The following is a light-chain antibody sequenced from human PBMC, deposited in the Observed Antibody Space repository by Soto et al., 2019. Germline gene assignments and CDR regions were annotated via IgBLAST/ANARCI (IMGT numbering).Light chain of an antibody. CDR1: QSISDY. CDR3: QQYYTYWNM. Sequence: DIQMTQSPSTLSASVGDRVIITCRASQSISDYLAWYQQKPGKVPKLLIYDASNLESGVPSTFSGSGSGTEFTLTISSLQPDDFATYYCQQYYTYWNMFGQGTKLDIK. V-gene: IGKV1-5*01. CDR2: DAS. J-gene: IGKJ1*01.